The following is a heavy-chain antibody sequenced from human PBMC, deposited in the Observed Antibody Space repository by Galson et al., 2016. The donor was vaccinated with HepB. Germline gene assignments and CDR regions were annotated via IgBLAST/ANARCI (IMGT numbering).Heavy chain of an antibody. D-gene: IGHD6-19*01. CDR1: SGPIRSSAYY. V-gene: IGHV4-39*01. CDR3: ARHGQWLANFNY. Sequence: SETLSLTCTVSSGPIRSSAYYWAWIRQPPGKGLEWIGSVYYSGSTYFNPSLKSRVTIFVDTSKNQFSLKLTSVTATDTAIYYCARHGQWLANFNYWGQGTLVTVSS. CDR2: VYYSGST. J-gene: IGHJ4*02.